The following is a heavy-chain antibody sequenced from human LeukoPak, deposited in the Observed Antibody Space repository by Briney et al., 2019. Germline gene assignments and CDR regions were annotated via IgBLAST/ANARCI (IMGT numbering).Heavy chain of an antibody. J-gene: IGHJ6*01. CDR2: IIPIFGTA. CDR3: ARELSPTIHSSGYYYGMDV. CDR1: GGTFSSYA. Sequence: SVKVSCKASGGTFSSYAISWVRQAPGQGLEWMGGIIPIFGTANYAQKFQGRVTITENESTSTAYMELSSLRSEDTAVYYCARELSPTIHSSGYYYGMDVWGQGTTVTVSS. D-gene: IGHD3-22*01. V-gene: IGHV1-69*01.